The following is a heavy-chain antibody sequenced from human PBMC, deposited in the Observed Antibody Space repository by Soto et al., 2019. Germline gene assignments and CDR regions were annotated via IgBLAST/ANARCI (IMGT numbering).Heavy chain of an antibody. CDR2: IYYRGST. V-gene: IGHV4-59*01. CDR3: GRVQKFREDVDP. Sequence: SETLSLTCNVSGGSIDGYYWSWMRHPPGKGLECVGYIYYRGSTNSNPSPNNGVTISLNTPKNRFSLSLSSVTAADTAVHYCGRVQKFREDVDPGGQGTPVTVSS. D-gene: IGHD3-10*01. CDR1: GGSIDGYY. J-gene: IGHJ5*02.